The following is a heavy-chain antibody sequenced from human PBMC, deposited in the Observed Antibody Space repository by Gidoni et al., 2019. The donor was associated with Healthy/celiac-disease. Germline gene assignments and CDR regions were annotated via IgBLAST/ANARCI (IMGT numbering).Heavy chain of an antibody. CDR1: GFPFSSYA. V-gene: IGHV3-64D*08. CDR3: VKRLRYYYGMDV. J-gene: IGHJ6*04. Sequence: EVQLVESGGGLVQPGGSLRLSCSASGFPFSSYAMHWVRQAPGKGLEYVSAISSNGGSTYDADSVKGRFTISRDNSKNTLYLQMSRLRAEDTAVYYCVKRLRYYYGMDVWGKGTTVTVSS. CDR2: ISSNGGST. D-gene: IGHD3-16*01.